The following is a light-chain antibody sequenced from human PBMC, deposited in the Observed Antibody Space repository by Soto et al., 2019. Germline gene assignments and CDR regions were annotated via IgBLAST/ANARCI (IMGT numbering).Light chain of an antibody. Sequence: QSALTQPPSTSGSPGQSVTISCTGTFSDVGGYDYVSWYQQQQCEAPILLIYEVSNWPSGVPDRFSGSKSVNPASLTVSGLKAENEADYHSRTYACRNNLLFVGGTKLTVL. CDR1: FSDVGGYDY. V-gene: IGLV2-8*01. CDR2: EVS. J-gene: IGLJ2*01. CDR3: RTYACRNNLL.